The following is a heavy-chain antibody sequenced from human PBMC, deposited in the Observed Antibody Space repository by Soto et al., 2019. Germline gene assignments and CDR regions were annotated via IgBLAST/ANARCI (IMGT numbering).Heavy chain of an antibody. V-gene: IGHV3-33*01. Sequence: GGSLRLSCAASGFTFSSYGMHWVRQAPGKGLEWVAVIWYDGSNKYYADSVKGRFTISRDNSKNTLYLQMNSLRAEDTAVYYCARGGEMATIPLDYWGQGTLVTVSS. J-gene: IGHJ4*02. CDR2: IWYDGSNK. CDR3: ARGGEMATIPLDY. CDR1: GFTFSSYG. D-gene: IGHD5-12*01.